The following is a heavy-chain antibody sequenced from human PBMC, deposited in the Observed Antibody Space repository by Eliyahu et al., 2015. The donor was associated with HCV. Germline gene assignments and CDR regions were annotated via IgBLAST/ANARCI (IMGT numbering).Heavy chain of an antibody. CDR1: GFTFTSSA. CDR3: AAGRSGWELDDY. V-gene: IGHV1-58*01. CDR2: IVVGSGNT. Sequence: QMQLVQSGPEVKKPGTSVKVSCKASGFTFTSSAVQLVRQARGQRLEWIGWIVVGSGNTNYAQKFQERVTITRDMSTSTAYMELSSLRSEDTAVYYCAAGRSGWELDDYWGQGTLVTVSS. D-gene: IGHD1-26*01. J-gene: IGHJ4*02.